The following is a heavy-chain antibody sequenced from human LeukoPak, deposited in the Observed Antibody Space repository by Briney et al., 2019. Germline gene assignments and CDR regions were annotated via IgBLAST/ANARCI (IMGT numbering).Heavy chain of an antibody. V-gene: IGHV3-21*01. CDR1: GFTFSSYS. CDR3: ARGFNYAFDY. CDR2: ISSSSSYI. D-gene: IGHD2-2*01. Sequence: PGGSLRLSCAASGFTFSSYSMNWVRQAPGKGLEWVSSISSSSSYIYYADSVKGRFTISRDNAKNSLYLQMNSLRADDTATYYCARGFNYAFDYWGQGTLVTVSS. J-gene: IGHJ4*02.